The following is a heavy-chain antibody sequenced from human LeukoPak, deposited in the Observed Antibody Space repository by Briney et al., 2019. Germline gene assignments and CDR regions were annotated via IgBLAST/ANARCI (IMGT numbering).Heavy chain of an antibody. J-gene: IGHJ3*02. CDR2: IYYSGST. CDR1: GGSISSSSYY. Sequence: SETLSLTCTVSGGSISSSSYYWGWIRQPPGKGLEWIGSIYYSGSTYYNPSLKSRVTISVDTSKNQFSLKLSSVTAADTAVYYCARHISALGYCSGGSCKAAIYDSSGSSDAFDIWGQGTMVTVSS. V-gene: IGHV4-39*01. D-gene: IGHD2-15*01. CDR3: ARHISALGYCSGGSCKAAIYDSSGSSDAFDI.